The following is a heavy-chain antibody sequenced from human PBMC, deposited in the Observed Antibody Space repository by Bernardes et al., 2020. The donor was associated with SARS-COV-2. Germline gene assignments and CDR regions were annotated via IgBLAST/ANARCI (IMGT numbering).Heavy chain of an antibody. CDR3: ARDLVVESSVAGTFYYYGMDV. D-gene: IGHD6-19*01. J-gene: IGHJ6*02. CDR2: IWYDGSNK. Sequence: GGSLRLSCAASGSTFSSYGMHWVRQAPGKGLEWVAVIWYDGSNKYYADSVKGRFTISRDNSKNTLYLQMNSLRAEDTAVYYCARDLVVESSVAGTFYYYGMDVWGQGTTVTVSS. V-gene: IGHV3-33*01. CDR1: GSTFSSYG.